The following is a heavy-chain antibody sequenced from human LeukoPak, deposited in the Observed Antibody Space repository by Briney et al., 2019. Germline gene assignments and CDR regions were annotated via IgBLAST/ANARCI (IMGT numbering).Heavy chain of an antibody. CDR2: INSYNGNT. CDR1: GYIFTSYG. Sequence: ASVKVSCKASGYIFTSYGISWVRQAPGQGLEWMGWINSYNGNTKYTQKVQGRVTITIDTSTSTAYMEVRSLRSDDTAVYYCARDLVHHRLLATNYNWFDPWGQGTLVTVSS. V-gene: IGHV1-18*01. CDR3: ARDLVHHRLLATNYNWFDP. J-gene: IGHJ5*02. D-gene: IGHD2-8*01.